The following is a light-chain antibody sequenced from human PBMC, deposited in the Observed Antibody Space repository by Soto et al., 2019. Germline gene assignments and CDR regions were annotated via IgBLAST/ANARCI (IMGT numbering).Light chain of an antibody. CDR1: QSISSY. J-gene: IGKJ1*01. Sequence: DIQMTQSPSSLSASVGDRVTITCRASQSISSYLNWYQQKPGKAPKVLIYTASSLQSGVPSRFSGSGSGTDFTLTISSLQPEDFATYYCQQSYRTPKWTFGQGTKVEIK. CDR3: QQSYRTPKWT. CDR2: TAS. V-gene: IGKV1-39*01.